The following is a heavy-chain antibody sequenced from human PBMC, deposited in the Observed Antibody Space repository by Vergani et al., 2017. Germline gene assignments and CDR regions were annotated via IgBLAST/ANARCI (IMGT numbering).Heavy chain of an antibody. CDR3: AREHNCSGGSCYSGWFDP. Sequence: QVQLVQSGAEVKKPGASVKVSCKASGYTFTSYYMHWVRQAPGQGLEWMGIINPSGGSTRYAQKFQVRFTMTRDTSTSTVYMELSSLRSEDTAVYYCAREHNCSGGSCYSGWFDPWGQGTLVTVSS. CDR1: GYTFTSYY. D-gene: IGHD2-15*01. CDR2: INPSGGST. J-gene: IGHJ5*02. V-gene: IGHV1-46*01.